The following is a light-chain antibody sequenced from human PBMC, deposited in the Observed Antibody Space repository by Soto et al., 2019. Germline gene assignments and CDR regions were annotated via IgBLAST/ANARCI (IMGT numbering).Light chain of an antibody. J-gene: IGKJ1*01. CDR3: PQYGRSSRT. CDR1: QSVSSSY. Sequence: IVLTQSPGTLSFSPGERATLSCRASQSVSSSYLAWYQQKPGQAPRLLIYGASSRATGIPDRFSGSGSGKDFTLTISRLEPEDFAVYYCPQYGRSSRTSGQGTQVDIX. CDR2: GAS. V-gene: IGKV3-20*01.